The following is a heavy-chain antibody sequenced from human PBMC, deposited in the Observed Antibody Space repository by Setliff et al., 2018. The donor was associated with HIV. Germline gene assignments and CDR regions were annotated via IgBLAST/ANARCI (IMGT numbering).Heavy chain of an antibody. CDR3: ARGARALGGDAFDI. D-gene: IGHD1-26*01. Sequence: PSETLSLTCTVSGGSISSHYWSWIRQPPGKGLEWIGYIYYTGSTNYNPSLKSRVTISVDTSKNQFSLQLSSVTAADTAVYYCARGARALGGDAFDIWGQGTMVTVSS. V-gene: IGHV4-59*11. CDR1: GGSISSHY. CDR2: IYYTGST. J-gene: IGHJ3*02.